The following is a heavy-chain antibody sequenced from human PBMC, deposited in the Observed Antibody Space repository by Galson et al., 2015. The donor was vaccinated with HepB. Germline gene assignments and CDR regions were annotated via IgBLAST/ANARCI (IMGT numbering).Heavy chain of an antibody. CDR1: GFRFSSYG. CDR2: ISYDGSIK. J-gene: IGHJ4*02. D-gene: IGHD2-2*01. Sequence: SLRLSCAASGFRFSSYGMHWVRQAPGKGLEWVAVISYDGSIKYYADSVKGRFTISRDSSRNTLYLQMNSLRTEDTAVYYCATHIPDDVVAAATFEHWGRGTLVTVSS. V-gene: IGHV3-30*03. CDR3: ATHIPDDVVAAATFEH.